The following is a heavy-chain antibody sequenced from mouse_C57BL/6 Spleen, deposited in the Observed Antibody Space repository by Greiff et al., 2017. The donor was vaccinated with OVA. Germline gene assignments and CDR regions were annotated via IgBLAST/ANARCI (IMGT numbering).Heavy chain of an antibody. V-gene: IGHV14-4*01. CDR1: GFNIKDDY. CDR3: TTWNENFDD. CDR2: IDPENGDT. Sequence: QLQQSGAELVRPGASVKLSCTASGFNIKDDYMHWVKQRPEQGLEWIGWIDPENGDTEYASKFQGKATITADTSSNTAYLQLSSLTSEDTAVYYCTTWNENFDDWGQGTTLTVSS. J-gene: IGHJ2*01.